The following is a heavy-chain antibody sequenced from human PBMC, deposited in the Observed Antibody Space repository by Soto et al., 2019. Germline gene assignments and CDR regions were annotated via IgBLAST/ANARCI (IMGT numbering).Heavy chain of an antibody. D-gene: IGHD3-10*01. CDR2: INYSGST. Sequence: QVQLQESGPGLVKPSQTLSLTCTVSGGSISSGGYYWSWIRQHPGKGLEWIGYINYSGSTYYNPSLKSRVTISVDTSKNQFSLKLSSVTAADTAVYYCARAYGSGSYYKRYYYYYMDVWGKGTTVTVSS. V-gene: IGHV4-31*03. J-gene: IGHJ6*03. CDR3: ARAYGSGSYYKRYYYYYMDV. CDR1: GGSISSGGYY.